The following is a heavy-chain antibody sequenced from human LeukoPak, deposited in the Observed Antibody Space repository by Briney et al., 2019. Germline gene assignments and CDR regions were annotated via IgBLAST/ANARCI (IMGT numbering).Heavy chain of an antibody. V-gene: IGHV4-34*01. J-gene: IGHJ4*02. CDR1: GGSFSDYY. CDR3: ARTRSSGTCDY. Sequence: SETLSLTCGVYGGSFSDYYWSWIRQPPGKGLEWSGEINHSGSTNYNPSLKSRVTISVDTSKNQFSLKLNSVTAADTAVYYCARTRSSGTCDYWGEGTLVTVPS. D-gene: IGHD1-26*01. CDR2: INHSGST.